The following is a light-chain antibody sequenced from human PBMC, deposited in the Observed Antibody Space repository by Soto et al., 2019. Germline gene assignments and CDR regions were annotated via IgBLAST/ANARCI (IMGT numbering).Light chain of an antibody. V-gene: IGKV1-39*01. CDR1: QSIRTY. CDR2: AAS. Sequence: DIQMTQSPSSLSASVGDRVTITCRASQSIRTYLNWYQQKPGKAPKLLIYAASSLQSGVPSRLSGSGSGTDFTLTISSLQPEDFATYYCQQSYSIPYTFGQGTKLEIK. J-gene: IGKJ2*01. CDR3: QQSYSIPYT.